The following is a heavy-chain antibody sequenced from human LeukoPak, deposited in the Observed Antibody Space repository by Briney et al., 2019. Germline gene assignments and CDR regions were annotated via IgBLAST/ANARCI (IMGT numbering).Heavy chain of an antibody. CDR2: ISWNSGSI. CDR3: AKCIALRVGDGYFDL. Sequence: PGGSLRLSCAASGFTFDDYAMHWVRQAPGKGLEWVSGISWNSGSIGYADSVKGRFTISRDNAKNSLYLQMNSLRAEDTALYYCAKCIALRVGDGYFDLWGRGTLVTVSS. J-gene: IGHJ2*01. CDR1: GFTFDDYA. D-gene: IGHD6-13*01. V-gene: IGHV3-9*01.